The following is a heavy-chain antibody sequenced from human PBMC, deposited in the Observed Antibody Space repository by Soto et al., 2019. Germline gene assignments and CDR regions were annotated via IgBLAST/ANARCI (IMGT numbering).Heavy chain of an antibody. D-gene: IGHD3-10*01. CDR2: VKWDGSTA. Sequence: EVQLVESGGGLVQPGGSLRLSCAASGFTFSDYWMHWVRQAPGEGLVWVSRVKWDGSTANYGDSVKGRCTISRDNDKTTLYLQLNSLRAEDTGLYYCARGIRDNYGMDVWGQGTTVTVSS. J-gene: IGHJ6*02. CDR3: ARGIRDNYGMDV. V-gene: IGHV3-74*01. CDR1: GFTFSDYW.